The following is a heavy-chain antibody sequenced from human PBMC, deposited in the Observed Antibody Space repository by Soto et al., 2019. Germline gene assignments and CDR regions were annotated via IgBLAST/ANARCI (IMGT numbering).Heavy chain of an antibody. V-gene: IGHV4-38-2*01. CDR3: ARVMPSRAFDI. CDR2: IYHTANT. D-gene: IGHD3-16*01. Sequence: SETLSLTCAVSGYSISTGYYWGWIRQPPGKGLEWIGMIYHTANTYHNVSLKSRVTISVDTSKNQFSLRLTSVTAADTAVYYCARVMPSRAFDIWGQGTMVTVS. J-gene: IGHJ3*02. CDR1: GYSISTGYY.